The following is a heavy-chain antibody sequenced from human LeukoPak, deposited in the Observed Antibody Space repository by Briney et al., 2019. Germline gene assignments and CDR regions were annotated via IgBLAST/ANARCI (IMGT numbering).Heavy chain of an antibody. CDR2: IYSGGGT. V-gene: IGHV3-66*01. CDR1: GFTVSSNY. D-gene: IGHD5-12*01. CDR3: ARCRGGYEVDY. Sequence: GGSLRLSCAASGFTVSSNYMSWVRQAPGKGLEWVSVIYSGGGTYYADSVKGRFTVSRDNSKNTLYLQMNSLRAEDTAVYYCARCRGGYEVDYWGQGTLVTVSS. J-gene: IGHJ4*02.